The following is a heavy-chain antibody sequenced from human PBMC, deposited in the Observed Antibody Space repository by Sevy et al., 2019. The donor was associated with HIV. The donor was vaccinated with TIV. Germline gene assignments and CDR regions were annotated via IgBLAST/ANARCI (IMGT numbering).Heavy chain of an antibody. CDR1: GFTFSDYY. CDR3: ARVPYYDFWSGYFLDY. Sequence: GGSLRLSCAASGFTFSDYYMSWIRQAQGKGLEWVSYISSSGSTIYYADSVKGRFTISRDNAKNSLYLQMNSLRAEDTAVYYCARVPYYDFWSGYFLDYWGQGTLVTVSS. V-gene: IGHV3-11*01. D-gene: IGHD3-3*01. J-gene: IGHJ4*02. CDR2: ISSSGSTI.